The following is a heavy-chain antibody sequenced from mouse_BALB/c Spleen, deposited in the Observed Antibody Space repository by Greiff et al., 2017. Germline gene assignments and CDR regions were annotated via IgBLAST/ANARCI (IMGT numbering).Heavy chain of an antibody. V-gene: IGHV1-7*01. CDR3: ARSGGNYVGYFDY. CDR1: GYTFTSYW. Sequence: VQLQQSGAELAKPGASVKMSCKASGYTFTSYWMHWVKQRPGQGLEWIGYINPSTGYTEYNQKFKDKATLTADKSSSTAYMQLSSLTSEDSAVYYCARSGGNYVGYFDYWGQGTTLTVSS. J-gene: IGHJ2*01. CDR2: INPSTGYT. D-gene: IGHD2-1*01.